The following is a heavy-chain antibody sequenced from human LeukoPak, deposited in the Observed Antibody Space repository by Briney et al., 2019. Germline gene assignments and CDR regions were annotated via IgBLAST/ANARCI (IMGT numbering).Heavy chain of an antibody. D-gene: IGHD6-13*01. CDR2: IYPGYSDA. V-gene: IGHV5-51*01. Sequence: GESLKISCRIPGYTLTNNWLGWVRQVPGKGLEWMGLIYPGYSDAKYSPSFQGQVTLSVDASISTAYLQLTGLGASDTAIYYCVRFALTSSLDHWGQGTLVTVSS. CDR1: GYTLTNNW. CDR3: VRFALTSSLDH. J-gene: IGHJ5*02.